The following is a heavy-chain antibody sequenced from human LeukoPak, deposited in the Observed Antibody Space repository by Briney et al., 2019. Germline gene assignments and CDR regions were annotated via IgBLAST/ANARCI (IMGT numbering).Heavy chain of an antibody. CDR1: GFTFRIFG. V-gene: IGHV3-21*01. CDR2: ISSSSSYI. CDR3: ASAPSWFGELLI. D-gene: IGHD3-10*01. J-gene: IGHJ4*02. Sequence: PGGSLRLSCAASGFTFRIFGLNWVRQAPGKGLEWVSSISSSSSYIYYADSVKGRFTISRDNAKNSLYLQMNSLRAEDTAVYYCASAPSWFGELLIWGQGTLVTVSS.